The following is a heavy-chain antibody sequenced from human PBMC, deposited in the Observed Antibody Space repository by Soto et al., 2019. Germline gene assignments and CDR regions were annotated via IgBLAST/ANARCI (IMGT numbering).Heavy chain of an antibody. CDR3: VKDLSGAWTFDY. V-gene: IGHV3-30-3*01. CDR1: GFTFSTHA. Sequence: QVPVVESGGGVVQPGRSLRLSCADSGFTFSTHAMHWVRQAPGKWLEWVAVITNGGNNQYYADSVKCRFTISRDNSKNTLYLQMTSLRPEDTAVYYCVKDLSGAWTFDYWGQGTLVTVSS. D-gene: IGHD1-1*01. J-gene: IGHJ4*02. CDR2: ITNGGNNQ.